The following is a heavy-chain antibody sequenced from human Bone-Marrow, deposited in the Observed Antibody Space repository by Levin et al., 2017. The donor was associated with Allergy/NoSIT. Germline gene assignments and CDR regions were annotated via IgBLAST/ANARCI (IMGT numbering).Heavy chain of an antibody. D-gene: IGHD3-16*01. CDR3: ARLAGSWGSHFDY. CDR1: GGSISSSSYY. Sequence: SETLSLTCTVSGGSISSSSYYWGWIRQPPGKGLEWIGSIYYSGSTYYNPSLKSRVTISVDTSKNQFSLKLSSVTAADTAVYYCARLAGSWGSHFDYWGQGTLVTVSS. J-gene: IGHJ4*02. CDR2: IYYSGST. V-gene: IGHV4-39*01.